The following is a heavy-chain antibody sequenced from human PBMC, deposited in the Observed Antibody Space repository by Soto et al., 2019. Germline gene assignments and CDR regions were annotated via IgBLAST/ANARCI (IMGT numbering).Heavy chain of an antibody. CDR3: ARPDCVGYFQY. CDR1: GGSIISNYW. CDR2: IYHSGTT. V-gene: IGHV4-38-2*01. D-gene: IGHD2-21*01. Sequence: PETLSLACAVSGGSIISNYWWAWIRQSPGEGLVWIGSIYHSGTTYYNPSLESRVIISVDTSESRFALRLTSVTAADSSVYYCARPDCVGYFQYFGQGTLVTVSS. J-gene: IGHJ4*02.